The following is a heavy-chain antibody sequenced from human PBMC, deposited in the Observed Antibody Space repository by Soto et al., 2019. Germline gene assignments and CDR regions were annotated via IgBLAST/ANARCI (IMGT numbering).Heavy chain of an antibody. V-gene: IGHV3-23*01. CDR1: GLTSNNYA. CDR3: ARGVYNPFDY. D-gene: IGHD1-1*01. Sequence: EVHVLESGGDLVQPGGSLRLSCVASGLTSNNYAMSWVRQARGKGLEWVSGISGSGDGTYYADSVKGRFTISRDTSKNMLYLQMSGLRAEDTAVYYCARGVYNPFDYWGQGTLVTVSS. CDR2: ISGSGDGT. J-gene: IGHJ4*02.